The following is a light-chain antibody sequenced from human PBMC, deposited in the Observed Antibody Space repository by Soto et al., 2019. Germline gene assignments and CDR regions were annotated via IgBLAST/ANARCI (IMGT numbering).Light chain of an antibody. V-gene: IGKV1-39*01. J-gene: IGKJ2*01. CDR3: QQSYSTPRT. CDR1: QSISSY. CDR2: AAS. Sequence: DIPMTQSPSSLSASVGDRVTITCRARQSISSYLNWYQQKPGKAPKLLIYAASSLQSGVPSRFSGSGSGTDFTLTISSLQPEDFATYYCQQSYSTPRTFGQGTKLEIK.